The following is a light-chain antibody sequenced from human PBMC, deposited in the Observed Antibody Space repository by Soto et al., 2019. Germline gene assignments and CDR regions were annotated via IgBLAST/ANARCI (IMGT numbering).Light chain of an antibody. Sequence: EVEMTQSPATLSLAPEERVTLSCRASESVSTNLAWYQQKAGQAPRLLIYGASNRANGVPARFGGSGSGTDFTLTINSLEPEDFAVYYCQQRNVWPPITFGQGTRLEI. CDR3: QQRNVWPPIT. CDR2: GAS. V-gene: IGKV3D-15*01. CDR1: ESVSTN. J-gene: IGKJ5*01.